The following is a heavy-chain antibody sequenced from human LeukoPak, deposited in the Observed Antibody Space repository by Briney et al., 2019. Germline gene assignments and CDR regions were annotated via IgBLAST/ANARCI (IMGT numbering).Heavy chain of an antibody. V-gene: IGHV3-48*02. D-gene: IGHD2-2*01. CDR3: ARDVYCSSTSCYVHAFDI. CDR2: ISSSSSTI. Sequence: GGSLRLSCAASGFTFSSYSMNWVRQAPGKGLEWVSYISSSSSTIYYADSVKGRFTISRDNAKNSLYLQMNSLRDEDTAVYYCARDVYCSSTSCYVHAFDIWGQGTMVTASS. J-gene: IGHJ3*02. CDR1: GFTFSSYS.